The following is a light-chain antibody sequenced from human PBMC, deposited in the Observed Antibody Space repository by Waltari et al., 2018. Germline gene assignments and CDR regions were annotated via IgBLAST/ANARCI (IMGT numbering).Light chain of an antibody. V-gene: IGLV3-1*01. CDR3: QAWDTITVV. Sequence: SFDLTRPHTASVSPGQTFSIDCSSGDDLGDKNVCWYQQRPGQSPILVMFLDSVRPSGIPGRFSGSKSGNTATLTISETQPVDEAEYYCQAWDTITVVFGGGTKVTVL. J-gene: IGLJ2*01. CDR1: DLGDKN. CDR2: LDS.